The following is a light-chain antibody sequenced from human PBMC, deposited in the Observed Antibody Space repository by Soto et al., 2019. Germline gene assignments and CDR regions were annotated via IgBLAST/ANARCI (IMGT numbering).Light chain of an antibody. Sequence: DIRITHSPSTLSASVGDRVTITCRASQSISSWLAWYQQKPGKAPKLLIYDASSLESGVPSRFSGSGSGTEFTLTITSLQPDDFATYYCQQYNSYPWTFGQGTKVDIK. V-gene: IGKV1-5*01. J-gene: IGKJ1*01. CDR2: DAS. CDR1: QSISSW. CDR3: QQYNSYPWT.